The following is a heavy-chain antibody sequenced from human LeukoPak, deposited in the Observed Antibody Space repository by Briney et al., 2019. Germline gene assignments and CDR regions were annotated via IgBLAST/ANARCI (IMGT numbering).Heavy chain of an antibody. CDR3: AKGGTQCLVVAATKTYYYYCGMDV. CDR1: GFTFSSYA. CDR2: ISGSGGST. V-gene: IGHV3-23*01. J-gene: IGHJ6*02. Sequence: GGSLRLSCAASGFTFSSYAMSWVRQAPGKGLEWVSAISGSGGSTYYADSVKGRLTISRDNSKNTLYLQMNSLRAEDTAVYYCAKGGTQCLVVAATKTYYYYCGMDVWGQGTTVTVSS. D-gene: IGHD2-15*01.